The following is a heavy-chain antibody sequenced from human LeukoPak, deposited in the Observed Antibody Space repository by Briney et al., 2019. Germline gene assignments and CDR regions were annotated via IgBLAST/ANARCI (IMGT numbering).Heavy chain of an antibody. CDR2: INPGGST. Sequence: SETLSLTCAVYGGSFSGYSWSWIRQPPGKGLEWIGEINPGGSTNYNPSLKSRVTISVDTSKNQFSLRLTSVTAADTAVYYCARQTGSGLFILPGGQGTLVTVSS. D-gene: IGHD3/OR15-3a*01. V-gene: IGHV4-34*01. J-gene: IGHJ4*02. CDR3: ARQTGSGLFILP. CDR1: GGSFSGYS.